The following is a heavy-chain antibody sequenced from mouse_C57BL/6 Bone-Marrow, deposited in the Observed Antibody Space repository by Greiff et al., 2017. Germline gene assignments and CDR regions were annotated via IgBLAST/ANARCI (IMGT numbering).Heavy chain of an antibody. J-gene: IGHJ4*01. D-gene: IGHD2-1*01. CDR1: GFTFSSYG. CDR2: ISSGGSYT. V-gene: IGHV5-6*02. Sequence: EVNVVESGGDLVKPGGSLKLSCAASGFTFSSYGMSWVRQTPDKRLEWVATISSGGSYTYYPDSVKGRFTISRDNAKNTLYLQMSSLKSEDTAMYYCARRRIYYGNLYYYAMDYWGQGTSVTVSS. CDR3: ARRRIYYGNLYYYAMDY.